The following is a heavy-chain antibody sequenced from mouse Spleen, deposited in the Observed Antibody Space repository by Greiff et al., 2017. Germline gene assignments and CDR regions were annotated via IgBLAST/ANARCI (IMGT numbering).Heavy chain of an antibody. J-gene: IGHJ3*01. CDR1: GYTFTSYW. CDR3: ARSDGYYGGFAY. D-gene: IGHD2-3*01. Sequence: QVQLQQPGAELVRPGSSVKLSCKASGYTFTSYWMDWVKQRPGQGLEWIGNIYPSDSETHYNQKFKDKATLTVDKSSSTAYMQLSSLTSEDSAVYYCARSDGYYGGFAYWGQGTLVTVSA. V-gene: IGHV1-61*01. CDR2: IYPSDSET.